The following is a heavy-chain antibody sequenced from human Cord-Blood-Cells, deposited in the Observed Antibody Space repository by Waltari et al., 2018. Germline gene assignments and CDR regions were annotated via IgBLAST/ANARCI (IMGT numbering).Heavy chain of an antibody. V-gene: IGHV4-4*07. CDR2: SYTSGRT. J-gene: IGHJ6*02. D-gene: IGHD3-22*01. Sequence: QVQLQESGPGLVKPSETLSLTCTVSGGSISSYYWSWIRQPAGKGLGWIGRSYTSGRTNSSPSLKGRVTMSVDTSKNQFSLKLGSVTAADTAVYYCARDRRYYDSSGYYYYYGMDVWGQGTTVTVSS. CDR3: ARDRRYYDSSGYYYYYGMDV. CDR1: GGSISSYY.